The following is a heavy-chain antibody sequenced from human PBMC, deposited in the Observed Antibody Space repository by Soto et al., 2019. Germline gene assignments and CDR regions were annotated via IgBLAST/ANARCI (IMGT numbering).Heavy chain of an antibody. Sequence: SETLSLTCTVSGGSISSGDYYWSWIRQPPGKGLEWIGYIYYSGSTYYNPSLKSRVSISVDNSKSTLYLQMTSLRVEDTALYYCAKDLPGELLPTCFDSWGPGTLVTVSS. CDR2: IYYSGST. CDR1: GGSISSGDYY. CDR3: AKDLPGELLPTCFDS. V-gene: IGHV4-30-4*01. D-gene: IGHD3-10*01. J-gene: IGHJ5*01.